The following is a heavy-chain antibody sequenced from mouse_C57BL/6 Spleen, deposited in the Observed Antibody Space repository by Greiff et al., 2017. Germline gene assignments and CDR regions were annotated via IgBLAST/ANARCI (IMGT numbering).Heavy chain of an antibody. J-gene: IGHJ2*01. V-gene: IGHV1-52*01. D-gene: IGHD2-1*01. Sequence: VQLQQPGAELVRPGSSVKLSCTASGYTFTSYWMHWVKQRPIQGLEWIGNIDPSDSETHYNQKFKDKATLTVDKSSSTAYMQLSSLTSEDSAVYYCARHAGVNYFDYWGQGTTLTVSS. CDR1: GYTFTSYW. CDR3: ARHAGVNYFDY. CDR2: IDPSDSET.